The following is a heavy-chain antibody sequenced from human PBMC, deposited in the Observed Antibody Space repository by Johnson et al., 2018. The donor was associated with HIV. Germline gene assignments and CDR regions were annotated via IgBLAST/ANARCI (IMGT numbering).Heavy chain of an antibody. D-gene: IGHD2-15*01. CDR3: ARECSGGSCYPLDHDAFDI. V-gene: IGHV3-66*02. CDR1: GLNVSGHY. CDR2: IYSGGLT. J-gene: IGHJ3*02. Sequence: VQLVESGGGLAQPGGSLRLSCAASGLNVSGHYMSWVRQSPGKGLEWVSVIYSGGLTYYAQSVKGRFTMSRDNSKNTLYLQMNSLRAEDTAVYYCARECSGGSCYPLDHDAFDIWGQGTMVTVSS.